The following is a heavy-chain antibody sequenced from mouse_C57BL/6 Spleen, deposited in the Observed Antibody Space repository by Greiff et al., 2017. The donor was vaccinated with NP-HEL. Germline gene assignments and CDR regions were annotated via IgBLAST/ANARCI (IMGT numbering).Heavy chain of an antibody. CDR3: TTQGY. D-gene: IGHD3-1*01. V-gene: IGHV6-3*01. CDR2: IRLKSDNYAT. CDR1: GFTFSNYW. J-gene: IGHJ2*01. Sequence: EVKLEESGGGLVQPGGSMKLSCGASGFTFSNYWMNWVRQSPEKGLEWVAQIRLKSDNYATHYAESVKGRFTITRDDSKSSVYLQMNNLRAEDTGIYYCTTQGYWGQGTTLPVSS.